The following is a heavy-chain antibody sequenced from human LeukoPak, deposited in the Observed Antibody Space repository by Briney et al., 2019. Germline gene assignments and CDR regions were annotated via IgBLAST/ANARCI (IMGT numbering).Heavy chain of an antibody. D-gene: IGHD3-10*01. J-gene: IGHJ6*03. CDR2: IYTSGST. Sequence: SETLSLTCSVSDDSITMYYWSWIRQPAGKGLEWIGRIYTSGSTNYNPSLKSRVTISVDTSKNQFSLKLSSVTAADTAVYYCARARPLWFGELLNYYYYYYMDVWGKGTTVTISS. CDR1: DDSITMYY. V-gene: IGHV4-4*07. CDR3: ARARPLWFGELLNYYYYYYMDV.